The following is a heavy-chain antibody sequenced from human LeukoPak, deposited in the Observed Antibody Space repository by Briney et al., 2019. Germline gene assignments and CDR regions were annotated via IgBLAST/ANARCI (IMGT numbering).Heavy chain of an antibody. Sequence: ASVKVSCKVSGYTLTELSMHWVRQAPGKGLGWMGGFDPEDGETIYAQKFQGRVTMTEDTSTDTAYMELSSLRSEDTAVYYCATGFLRYCSGGSCLLVYWGQGTLVTVSS. J-gene: IGHJ4*02. CDR3: ATGFLRYCSGGSCLLVY. CDR2: FDPEDGET. CDR1: GYTLTELS. V-gene: IGHV1-24*01. D-gene: IGHD2-15*01.